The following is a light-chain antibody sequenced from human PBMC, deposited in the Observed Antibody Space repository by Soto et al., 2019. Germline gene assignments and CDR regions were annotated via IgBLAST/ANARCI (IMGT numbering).Light chain of an antibody. V-gene: IGLV2-18*01. CDR3: SLYTSSSTYV. Sequence: QSALTQPPSVSGSPGQSVTISCTGTSSDVGSYNRVSWYQQPPGTAPKLMIYEVSNRPSGVPDRFSGSKSGNTASLPISGLQAEDEADYYCSLYTSSSTYVFGTGTKVTVL. CDR1: SSDVGSYNR. CDR2: EVS. J-gene: IGLJ1*01.